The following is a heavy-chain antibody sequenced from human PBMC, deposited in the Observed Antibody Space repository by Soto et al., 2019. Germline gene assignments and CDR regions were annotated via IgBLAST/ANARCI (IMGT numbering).Heavy chain of an antibody. CDR2: IKQDGSEK. D-gene: IGHD3-9*01. CDR3: AREKVFDILTGYYLRATY. CDR1: CFTFSSYL. Sequence: GGSLILSCAAACFTFSSYLMCWVDKAPGKGLEWVANIKQDGSEKYYVDSVKGRFTISRDNAKNSLYLQMNSLRAEDTAVYYCAREKVFDILTGYYLRATYWGQGT. J-gene: IGHJ4*02. V-gene: IGHV3-7*01.